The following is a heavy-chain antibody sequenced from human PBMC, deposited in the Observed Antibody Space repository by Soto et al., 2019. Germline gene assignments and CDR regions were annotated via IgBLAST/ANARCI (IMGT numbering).Heavy chain of an antibody. Sequence: SVQVSCKASGYTFTGYYMHWVRQAPGQGLEWMGWINPNSGGTNYAQKFQGRVTMTRDTSISTAYMELSRLRSDDTAVYYCARSFSWTPRYYDVMDFCGQGTTVTVSS. V-gene: IGHV1-2*02. D-gene: IGHD6-13*01. CDR1: GYTFTGYY. CDR3: ARSFSWTPRYYDVMDF. J-gene: IGHJ6*02. CDR2: INPNSGGT.